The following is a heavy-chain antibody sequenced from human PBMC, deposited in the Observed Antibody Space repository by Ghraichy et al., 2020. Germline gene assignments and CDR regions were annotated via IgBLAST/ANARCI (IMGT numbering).Heavy chain of an antibody. CDR2: INDNGGRT. J-gene: IGHJ4*02. CDR3: VKDLRGYYSFED. V-gene: IGHV3-64D*06. Sequence: GESLNISCSASGFIFSDYAIHLVRQAPGKGPEYVSGINDNGGRTHYGDSAQGRFFISRDNSKNTVLLQMSSLRAEDTAIYYCVKDLRGYYSFEDWGQGTLVAVSS. D-gene: IGHD3-3*01. CDR1: GFIFSDYA.